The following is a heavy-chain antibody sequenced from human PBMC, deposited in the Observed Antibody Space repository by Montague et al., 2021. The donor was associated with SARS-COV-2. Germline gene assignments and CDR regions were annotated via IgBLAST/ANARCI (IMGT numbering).Heavy chain of an antibody. V-gene: IGHV4-39*07. CDR1: GDSTSCPNCY. CDR2: IYNSGTT. Sequence: SETLSLTCTVSGDSTSCPNCYWGWIRQPPGKGLDWIGTIYNSGTTYYNPSLKSRLTTSIDTSKNQFSLNLRSVTAADTAFYYCARVHYYTGYVDSWGQGTLVSVSS. J-gene: IGHJ4*02. D-gene: IGHD3-22*01. CDR3: ARVHYYTGYVDS.